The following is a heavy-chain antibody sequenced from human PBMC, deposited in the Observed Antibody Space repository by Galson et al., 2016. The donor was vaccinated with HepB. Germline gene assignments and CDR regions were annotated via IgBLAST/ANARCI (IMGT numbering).Heavy chain of an antibody. CDR1: GFTFRNSG. D-gene: IGHD3-22*01. V-gene: IGHV3-30*18. CDR2: ISYDGSNK. Sequence: SLRLSCAASGFTFRNSGMHWVRQAPGKGLEWVAVISYDGSNKYYADSVKGRFTISRDNSKNTLYLQMNSLRPEDTAVYYCANGGYYNFDQWGQGTLVTVSS. CDR3: ANGGYYNFDQ. J-gene: IGHJ4*02.